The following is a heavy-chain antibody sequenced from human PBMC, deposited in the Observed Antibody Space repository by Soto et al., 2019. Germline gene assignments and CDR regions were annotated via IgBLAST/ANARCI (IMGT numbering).Heavy chain of an antibody. CDR1: GGSISSGDYY. V-gene: IGHV4-30-4*01. Sequence: QVQLQESGPGLVKPSQTLSLTCTVSGGSISSGDYYWSWIRQPPGKGLEWIGYIYYSGSTYYNPDLKSQVTIPVATSKIHFSLKLSSVTAADPAVYYCARERPDGARLDPWGQGTLVTVSS. J-gene: IGHJ5*02. CDR2: IYYSGST. CDR3: ARERPDGARLDP. D-gene: IGHD6-6*01.